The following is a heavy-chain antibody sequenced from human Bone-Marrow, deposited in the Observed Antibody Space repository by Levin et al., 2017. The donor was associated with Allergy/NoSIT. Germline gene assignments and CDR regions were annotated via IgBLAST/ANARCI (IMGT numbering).Heavy chain of an antibody. V-gene: IGHV3-30*03. D-gene: IGHD5-18*01. Sequence: GGSLRLSCTASGFTFSSYGLHWVRQAPGKGLEWVVLISYDGSKKYYADSVKGRFTISRDNSKNTLHLQMNSLRPEDTAVYYCGRIPGTPMNNPSDNYYHYGMDVWGQGTTVTVSS. CDR2: ISYDGSKK. CDR3: GRIPGTPMNNPSDNYYHYGMDV. J-gene: IGHJ6*02. CDR1: GFTFSSYG.